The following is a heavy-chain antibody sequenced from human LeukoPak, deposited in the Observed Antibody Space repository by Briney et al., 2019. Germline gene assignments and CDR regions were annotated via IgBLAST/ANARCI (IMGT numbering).Heavy chain of an antibody. CDR3: ATVRDCSSTSCYGRFDY. CDR2: ISGSGGST. Sequence: GGSLRLSCAASGFTFSSYAMSWVRQAPGKGLEWVSAISGSGGSTYYADSVKGRLTISRDNSKNTLYLQMNSLRAEDTAVYYCATVRDCSSTSCYGRFDYWGQGTLVTVSS. CDR1: GFTFSSYA. J-gene: IGHJ4*02. D-gene: IGHD2-2*01. V-gene: IGHV3-23*01.